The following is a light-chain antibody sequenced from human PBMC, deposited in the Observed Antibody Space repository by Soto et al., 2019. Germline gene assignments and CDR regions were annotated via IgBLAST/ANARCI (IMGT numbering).Light chain of an antibody. CDR2: AAS. CDR3: QQYGSSPFT. J-gene: IGKJ5*01. V-gene: IGKV1-17*01. Sequence: DIQVTQSPSSLSASVVDTVTITCLTSQSISGKLSWYQQIPGKAPKLLIYAASRLQSGVPSRFSGSGSGTEFTLTISSLQPDDFVVYYCQQYGSSPFTFGQGTRLEIK. CDR1: QSISGK.